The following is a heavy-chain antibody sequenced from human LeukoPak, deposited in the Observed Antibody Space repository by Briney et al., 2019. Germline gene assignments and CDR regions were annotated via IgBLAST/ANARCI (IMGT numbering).Heavy chain of an antibody. CDR1: GGSFSGYY. CDR2: INHSGST. D-gene: IGHD6-13*01. Sequence: SETLSLTCAVYGGSFSGYYWSWIRQPPGKGLEWIGEINHSGSTNYNPSLKSRVTISVDTSKNQFSLKLSSVTAADTAVYYCARGRSPIWYSRGDWFDPWGQGTLVTVSS. CDR3: ARGRSPIWYSRGDWFDP. J-gene: IGHJ5*02. V-gene: IGHV4-34*01.